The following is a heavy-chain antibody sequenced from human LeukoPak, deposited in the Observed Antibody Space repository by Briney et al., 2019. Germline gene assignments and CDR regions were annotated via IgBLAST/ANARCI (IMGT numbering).Heavy chain of an antibody. J-gene: IGHJ4*02. V-gene: IGHV3-7*01. CDR2: IKQDGSEK. D-gene: IGHD2-2*01. CDR1: GFTFSSYW. CDR3: AREGELGYCSSTSCYPADY. Sequence: PGGSLRLSCAACGFTFSSYWMRWVRQAPGKGREWVANIKQDGSEKYYVDSVKGRFTISRDNAKNSLYLQMNSLRAEDTAVYYCAREGELGYCSSTSCYPADYWGQGTLVTVSS.